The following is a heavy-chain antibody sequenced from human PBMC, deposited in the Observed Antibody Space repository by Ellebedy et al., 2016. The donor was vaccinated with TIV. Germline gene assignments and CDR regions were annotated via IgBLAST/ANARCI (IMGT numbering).Heavy chain of an antibody. Sequence: GESLKISCKGSGYSFNTFWISWVRQMPGKGLEWMGRIDPSDSYSTYSPSFQGQVTISADKSISTSYLQWSSLKASDTAMYYCATPGGYSYGHDYWGQGTLVTVSS. D-gene: IGHD5-18*01. J-gene: IGHJ4*02. CDR2: IDPSDSYS. CDR3: ATPGGYSYGHDY. CDR1: GYSFNTFW. V-gene: IGHV5-10-1*04.